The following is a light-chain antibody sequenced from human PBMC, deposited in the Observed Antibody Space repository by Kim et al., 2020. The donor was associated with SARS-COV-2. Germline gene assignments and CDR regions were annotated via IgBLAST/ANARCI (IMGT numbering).Light chain of an antibody. CDR3: MQGIHPIT. Sequence: DVVMTQSPLSLPVTLGQPASISCRSSQSLVYSDGNTYLNWFQQRPGQSPRRLIYKVSNRDSGVPDRFSGSGSGTDFTLKISRVGGEDVVVYYCMQGIHPITVGQGTRLEIK. CDR2: KVS. V-gene: IGKV2-30*01. J-gene: IGKJ5*01. CDR1: QSLVYSDGNTY.